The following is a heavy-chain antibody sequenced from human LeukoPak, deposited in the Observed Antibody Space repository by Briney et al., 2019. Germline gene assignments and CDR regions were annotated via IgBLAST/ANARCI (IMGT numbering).Heavy chain of an antibody. D-gene: IGHD5-12*01. V-gene: IGHV1-2*02. J-gene: IGHJ4*02. CDR2: INPDSGAT. CDR3: ATAALYGGYDFDF. CDR1: GYTFTGFY. Sequence: VKDSCKATGYTFTGFYMYWVRPPPGKGLAWMGWINPDSGATTSAPRFQSRVTLTRNTSINAVYMVLMRLRTDDTAVYYYATAALYGGYDFDFWGQGTVVSVSS.